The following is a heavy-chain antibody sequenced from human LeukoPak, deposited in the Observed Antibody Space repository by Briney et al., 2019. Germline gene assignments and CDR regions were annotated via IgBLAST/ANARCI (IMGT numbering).Heavy chain of an antibody. CDR2: IYTSGST. CDR3: ARGRVSDY. CDR1: GGSISSGSYY. Sequence: PSETLSLTCTVSGGSISSGSYYWSWIRQPAGKGLEWIGRIYTSGSTNYNPSLKSRVTISVDTSKNQFSLKLSSVTAADTAVYYCARGRVSDYWGQGTLVTVSS. J-gene: IGHJ4*02. D-gene: IGHD6-6*01. V-gene: IGHV4-61*02.